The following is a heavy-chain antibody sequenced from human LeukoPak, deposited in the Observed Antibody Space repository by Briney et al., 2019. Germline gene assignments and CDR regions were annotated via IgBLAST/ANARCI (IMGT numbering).Heavy chain of an antibody. CDR3: AKSDDYYDSSGYYYPLFDI. D-gene: IGHD3-22*01. CDR1: GFTFSNAW. Sequence: GGSLRLSCAASGFTFSNAWMSWVRQAPGKGLEWVGRIKSKTDGGTTDYAAPVKGRFTISRDDSKNTLYLQMNSLRAEDTAVYYCAKSDDYYDSSGYYYPLFDIWGQGTMVTVSS. J-gene: IGHJ3*02. V-gene: IGHV3-15*01. CDR2: IKSKTDGGTT.